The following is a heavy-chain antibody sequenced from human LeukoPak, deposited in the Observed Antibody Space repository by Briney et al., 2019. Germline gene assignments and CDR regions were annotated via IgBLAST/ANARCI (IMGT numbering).Heavy chain of an antibody. V-gene: IGHV4-34*01. CDR2: INHSGST. CDR1: GGSFSSYY. J-gene: IGHJ4*02. Sequence: SETLSFTCAVYGGSFSSYYWSWIRQPPGKGLEWIGEINHSGSTNYNPSLKSRVTISVDTSKNQFSLKLSSVTAADTAVYYCARGLAGHGYWGQGTLVTVSS. CDR3: ARGLAGHGY.